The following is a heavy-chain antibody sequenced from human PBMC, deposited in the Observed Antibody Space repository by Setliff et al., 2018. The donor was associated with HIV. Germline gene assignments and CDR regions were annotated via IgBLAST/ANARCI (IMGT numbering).Heavy chain of an antibody. CDR3: ARGSCFNTGCLDS. D-gene: IGHD2-2*01. CDR2: IIHSGGT. J-gene: IGHJ4*02. CDR1: GGSISSYY. V-gene: IGHV4-34*01. Sequence: SETLSLTCTVSGGSISSYYWSWIRQPPGKGLEWIGEIIHSGGTNYNPSLKSRVTISVDTARNQFSLKLNSVTATDTAVYYCARGSCFNTGCLDSWGQGALVTVSS.